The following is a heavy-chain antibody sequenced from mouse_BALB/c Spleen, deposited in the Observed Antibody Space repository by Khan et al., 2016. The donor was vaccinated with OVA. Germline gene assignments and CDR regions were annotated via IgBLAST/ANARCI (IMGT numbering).Heavy chain of an antibody. D-gene: IGHD1-2*01. CDR3: ARTARIKY. CDR2: ISYSGST. V-gene: IGHV3-2*02. J-gene: IGHJ2*01. Sequence: VQLKDSGPGLVKPSQSLSLTCTVTGYSITSGYGWNWLRQFPGNKLEWMGYISYSGSTNYNPSLKSRISITRDTSKNQFFLQLNSVTTEDTATYYCARTARIKYWGQGTTLTVSS. CDR1: GYSITSGYG.